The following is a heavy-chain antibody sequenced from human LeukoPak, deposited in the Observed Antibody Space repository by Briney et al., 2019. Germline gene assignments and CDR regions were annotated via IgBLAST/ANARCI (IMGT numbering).Heavy chain of an antibody. V-gene: IGHV3-11*04. CDR2: ISSGGSNK. CDR3: ARDTYCSSTSCPEGEAFDI. J-gene: IGHJ3*02. CDR1: GISFSDHY. D-gene: IGHD2-2*01. Sequence: GGSLRLSCAGSGISFSDHYMSWIRQAPGKGLEWISYISSGGSNKYYADSVKGRFTISRDNAKNSLYLQMNSLRAEDTAVYYCARDTYCSSTSCPEGEAFDIWGQGTMVTVSS.